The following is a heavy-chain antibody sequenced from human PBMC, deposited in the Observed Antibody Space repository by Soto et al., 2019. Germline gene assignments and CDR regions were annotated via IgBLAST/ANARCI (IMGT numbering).Heavy chain of an antibody. D-gene: IGHD6-19*01. J-gene: IGHJ4*02. Sequence: ASVNVSCKSSGYTFTSYGISWVRQAPGQVLEWMGWISAYNGNTNYAQKLQGRVTMTTDTSTSTAYMELRSLRSDDTAVYYCATSRTSIAVAGETEYYFDYWGQGTLVTVSS. CDR2: ISAYNGNT. V-gene: IGHV1-18*01. CDR3: ATSRTSIAVAGETEYYFDY. CDR1: GYTFTSYG.